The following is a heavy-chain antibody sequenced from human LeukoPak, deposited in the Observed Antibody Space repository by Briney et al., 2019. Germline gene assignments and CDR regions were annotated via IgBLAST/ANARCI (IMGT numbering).Heavy chain of an antibody. D-gene: IGHD3-9*01. V-gene: IGHV3-7*03. J-gene: IGHJ3*02. CDR3: ASDLPDILAGYSDDAFDI. Sequence: GGPLRLSCAASGFIFSGYWMSWVRQAPGKGLEWVANIKQDGGDKNYVDSVKGRFTISRDNVKKSLYLQMNSLRADDTAVYYCASDLPDILAGYSDDAFDIWGQGTMVTVSS. CDR1: GFIFSGYW. CDR2: IKQDGGDK.